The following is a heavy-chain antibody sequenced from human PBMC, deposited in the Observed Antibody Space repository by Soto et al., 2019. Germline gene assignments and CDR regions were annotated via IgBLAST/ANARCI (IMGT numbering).Heavy chain of an antibody. CDR3: ARAAPRYCSGGSCYPGRDY. V-gene: IGHV4-39*01. Sequence: SETLSPTCTVSGGSISSSSYYWAWIRQPPGKGLEWIGSINHSGKTYYNPSLKSRVTISVDTSKNQFSLKLSSVTAADTAVYYCARAAPRYCSGGSCYPGRDYWGQGTLVTVSS. CDR2: INHSGKT. D-gene: IGHD2-15*01. CDR1: GGSISSSSYY. J-gene: IGHJ4*02.